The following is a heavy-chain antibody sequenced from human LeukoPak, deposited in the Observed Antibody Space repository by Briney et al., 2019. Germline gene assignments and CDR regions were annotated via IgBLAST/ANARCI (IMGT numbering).Heavy chain of an antibody. J-gene: IGHJ4*02. CDR3: ARDLRSLLWFGELDTGDY. CDR1: GGSISSSSYY. D-gene: IGHD3-10*01. CDR2: IYYSGST. Sequence: SETLSLTCTVSGGSISSSSYYWGWIRQPPGKGLEWIGSIYYSGSTYYNPSLKSRVTISVDTSKNQFSLKLSSVTAADTAVYYCARDLRSLLWFGELDTGDYWGQGTLVTVSS. V-gene: IGHV4-39*07.